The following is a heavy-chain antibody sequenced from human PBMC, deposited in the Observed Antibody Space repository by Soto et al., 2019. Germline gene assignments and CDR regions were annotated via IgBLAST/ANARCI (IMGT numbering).Heavy chain of an antibody. Sequence: EVQLLESGGGLVQPGGSLRLSCAASGFTFSSYAMSWVRQAPGKGLEWVSAISGSGGSTYYADSVKGRFTISRDNSKNTLYLQMNSLRAKDTAVYYCAKGSAPMTTVPLGYYWGQGTLVTVSS. CDR1: GFTFSSYA. V-gene: IGHV3-23*01. D-gene: IGHD4-17*01. CDR2: ISGSGGST. J-gene: IGHJ4*02. CDR3: AKGSAPMTTVPLGYY.